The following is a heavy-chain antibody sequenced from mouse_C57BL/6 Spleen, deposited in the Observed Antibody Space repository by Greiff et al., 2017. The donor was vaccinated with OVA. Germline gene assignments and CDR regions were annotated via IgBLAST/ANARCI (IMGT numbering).Heavy chain of an antibody. CDR3: ARSYYYGSSCAAY. CDR2: INHNNVGT. D-gene: IGHD1-1*01. V-gene: IGHV1-26*01. CDR1: GYTFTDYY. J-gene: IGHJ3*01. Sequence: EVQLQQSGPELVKPGASVKISCKASGYTFTDYYMNWVKQSQGKSLEWIGDINHNNVGTSYNQKFKGKATLTVDKSSSTADKELLSLTSEDAAVYYCARSYYYGSSCAAYWGQGTLVTVSA.